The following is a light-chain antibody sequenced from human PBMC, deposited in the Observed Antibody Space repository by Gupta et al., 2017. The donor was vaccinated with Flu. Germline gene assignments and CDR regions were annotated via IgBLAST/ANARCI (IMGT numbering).Light chain of an antibody. CDR1: TGAVTSGYY. CDR3: LLYYGDAHV. V-gene: IGLV7-43*01. Sequence: TCASSTGAVTSGYYPNWFQQKPGQAPRALIYSTNNKHSWTPARFSGSLLGGKAALTLSGVQPEDEAEYYCLLYYGDAHVLGTGTKVTVL. J-gene: IGLJ1*01. CDR2: STN.